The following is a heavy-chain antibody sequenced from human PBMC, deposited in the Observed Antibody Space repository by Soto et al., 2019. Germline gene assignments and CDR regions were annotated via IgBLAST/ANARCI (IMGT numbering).Heavy chain of an antibody. V-gene: IGHV4-61*01. D-gene: IGHD5-12*01. J-gene: IGHJ4*02. Sequence: QVQLQESGPGLVKPSETLSLTCTVSGGSVSSGNYYWSWIRQPPGKGLEWIGYIYYSGSTNYNPSLKSRVTISVATSKHQFSLKLSSVTAADTAVYYCAMTSRDGYNGRGYYFDYWGQGTLVTVSS. CDR2: IYYSGST. CDR1: GGSVSSGNYY. CDR3: AMTSRDGYNGRGYYFDY.